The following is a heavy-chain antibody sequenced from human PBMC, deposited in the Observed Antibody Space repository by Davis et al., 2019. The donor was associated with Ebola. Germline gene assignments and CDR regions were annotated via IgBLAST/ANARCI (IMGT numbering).Heavy chain of an antibody. CDR3: ARGSNTGFLEWYNWFDP. Sequence: ASVKVSCKASGYTFTSYDINWVRQATGQGLEWMGWMNPNSGNTDYAQKFQGRVTMTRNTSISTAYMKLSSLRSEDTAVYYCARGSNTGFLEWYNWFDPWGQGTLVTVSS. CDR2: MNPNSGNT. V-gene: IGHV1-8*01. D-gene: IGHD3-3*01. J-gene: IGHJ5*02. CDR1: GYTFTSYD.